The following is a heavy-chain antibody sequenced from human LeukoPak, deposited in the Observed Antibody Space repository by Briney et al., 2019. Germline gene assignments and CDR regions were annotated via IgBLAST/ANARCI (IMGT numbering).Heavy chain of an antibody. CDR2: IYYSGST. Sequence: SETLSLTCTVSGGSISDSYWNWIRQPPGKGLEWIGYIYYSGSTTYNPSLKSRVTMSVDTAKNQFSLKLRSVTAADTAVYYCARGDFCSKSNCYLRPMDIWGKGTTVTVSS. CDR1: GGSISDSY. D-gene: IGHD3-3*01. V-gene: IGHV4-59*01. J-gene: IGHJ6*03. CDR3: ARGDFCSKSNCYLRPMDI.